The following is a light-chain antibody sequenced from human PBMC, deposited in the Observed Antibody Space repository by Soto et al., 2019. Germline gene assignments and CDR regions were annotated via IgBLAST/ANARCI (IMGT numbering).Light chain of an antibody. V-gene: IGLV2-23*01. CDR1: SSDVGSYNL. J-gene: IGLJ2*01. CDR3: FSYAGSSSVV. CDR2: EGS. Sequence: QSALTQPASVSGSPGQSITIACTGTSSDVGSYNLVSWYQQHPGKDPKLMIYEGSKRPSGVSHRFSGSKSGNTASLTISGLQAEDEADYYFFSYAGSSSVVLGGGTQLTVL.